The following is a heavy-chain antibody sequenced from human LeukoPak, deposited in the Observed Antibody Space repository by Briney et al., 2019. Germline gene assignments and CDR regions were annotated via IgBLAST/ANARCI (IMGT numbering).Heavy chain of an antibody. D-gene: IGHD3-3*01. CDR3: ARAGGILEWLPRSFDY. J-gene: IGHJ4*02. CDR1: GFTFSGYS. V-gene: IGHV3-21*01. CDR2: ISSSSSYI. Sequence: GGGLRLSCAASGFTFSGYSMNWVCEAPGKELGWVSSISSSSSYIYYAESVKGRFTISRDNAKNSLYLQMNSLRAEDTAVYYCARAGGILEWLPRSFDYWGQGTLVTVSS.